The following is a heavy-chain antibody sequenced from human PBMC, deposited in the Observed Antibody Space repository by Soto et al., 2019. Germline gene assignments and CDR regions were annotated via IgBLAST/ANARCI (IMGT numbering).Heavy chain of an antibody. CDR3: ARDARKYSSSWYH. D-gene: IGHD6-13*01. CDR2: IKQDGSEK. Sequence: PGGSLRLSCAASGFTFSSYWMSWVRQAPGKGLEWVANIKQDGSEKYYVDSVKGRFTISRDNAKNSLYLQMNSLRAEDTAVYYCARDARKYSSSWYHWGQGTLVTVSS. CDR1: GFTFSSYW. V-gene: IGHV3-7*05. J-gene: IGHJ4*02.